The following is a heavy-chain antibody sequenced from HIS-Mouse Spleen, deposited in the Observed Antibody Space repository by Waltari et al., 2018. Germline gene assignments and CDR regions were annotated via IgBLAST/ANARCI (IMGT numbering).Heavy chain of an antibody. V-gene: IGHV4-39*07. Sequence: QLQLQESGPGLVKPSETLSLTCTVSGASISSRSYYGGWIRQPPGKGLEWIGSIYYSGSTYYNPSLKSRVTISVDTSKNQFSLKLSSVTAADTAVYYCAREIPYSSSWYDWYFDLWGRGTLVTVSS. D-gene: IGHD6-13*01. J-gene: IGHJ2*01. CDR2: IYYSGST. CDR3: AREIPYSSSWYDWYFDL. CDR1: GASISSRSYY.